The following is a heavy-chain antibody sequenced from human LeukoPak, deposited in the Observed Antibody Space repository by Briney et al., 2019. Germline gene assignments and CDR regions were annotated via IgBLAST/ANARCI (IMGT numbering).Heavy chain of an antibody. CDR2: ISYSGANS. D-gene: IGHD2-15*01. Sequence: PGGSLRLSCAASGFTFSGSAMSWVRQAPGEGLEWVSLISYSGANSYYTDSVKGRFTISRDNPENTLYLQMNSLRAEDTAVYYCAKGGCSGGTCYSTSWGQGTLVTVSS. J-gene: IGHJ5*02. CDR1: GFTFSGSA. V-gene: IGHV3-23*01. CDR3: AKGGCSGGTCYSTS.